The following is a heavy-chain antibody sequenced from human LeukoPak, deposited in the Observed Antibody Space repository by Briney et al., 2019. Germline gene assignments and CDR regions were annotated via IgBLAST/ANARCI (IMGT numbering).Heavy chain of an antibody. Sequence: SETLSLTCTVSGGSISSYYWSWIRQPPGKGLEWIGEINHSGSTNHNPSLKSRVTISVDTSKNQFSLKLSSVAAADTAVYYCARTGRARLFDYWGQGTLVTVSS. V-gene: IGHV4-34*01. D-gene: IGHD1-14*01. CDR3: ARTGRARLFDY. CDR2: INHSGST. CDR1: GGSISSYY. J-gene: IGHJ4*02.